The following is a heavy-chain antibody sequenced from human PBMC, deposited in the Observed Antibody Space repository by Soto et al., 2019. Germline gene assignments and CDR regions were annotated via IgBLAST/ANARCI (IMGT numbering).Heavy chain of an antibody. J-gene: IGHJ4*02. D-gene: IGHD3-10*01. CDR2: INVYNGNT. CDR1: GYTFTSYG. Sequence: QVQLVQSGAEVKKPGASVKVSCKASGYTFTSYGISWVRQAPGQGLEWMGWINVYNGNTNYAQKLQGRVTMTTDTSTRTSYLDLRSLRSDDTAGEFCAGDTSRGEYDYWGQGTLVTVSS. CDR3: AGDTSRGEYDY. V-gene: IGHV1-18*01.